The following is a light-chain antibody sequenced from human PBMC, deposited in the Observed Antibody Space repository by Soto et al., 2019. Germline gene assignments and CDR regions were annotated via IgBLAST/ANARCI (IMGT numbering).Light chain of an antibody. J-gene: IGKJ1*01. CDR2: AAS. CDR3: QQSYSTPRT. CDR1: QNIPGY. V-gene: IGKV1-39*01. Sequence: DIQMTQSPSSLSASVGDRVTITCRASQNIPGYLSWYQQKPGKAPKLLIYAASSLQSGVPSRFSGSESGTDFTLTISSLQPEDFATYSCQQSYSTPRTFGQGTKVDIK.